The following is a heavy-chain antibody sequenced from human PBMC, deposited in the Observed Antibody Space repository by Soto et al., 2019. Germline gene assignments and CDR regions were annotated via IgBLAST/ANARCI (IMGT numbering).Heavy chain of an antibody. CDR2: VSAYNRNT. Sequence: QVQLVQSGAEVKKPGASVKVSCEAHGYTFRNYGITWVRQAPGQGLEWMGWVSAYNRNTNYAQKFQERVTMTTDTARSTVYRERRSLRSEDKAMYLWARDSHWEWLPYWGQGTLVTVS. D-gene: IGHD3-3*01. J-gene: IGHJ4*02. CDR1: GYTFRNYG. V-gene: IGHV1-18*01. CDR3: ARDSHWEWLPY.